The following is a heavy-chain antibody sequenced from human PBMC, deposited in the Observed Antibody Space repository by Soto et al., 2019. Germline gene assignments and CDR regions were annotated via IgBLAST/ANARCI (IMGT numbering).Heavy chain of an antibody. V-gene: IGHV3-23*01. CDR2: MSGSGAKT. J-gene: IGHJ4*02. CDR3: AKDRGSGNYGVLKDFEY. D-gene: IGHD1-26*01. Sequence: EVQLLESGGGVVQPGGSLRLSCESSGFTFAGYAINWVRQAPGKGLEWVSAMSGSGAKTFYADSVKGRFTISRDNSKNTVYLQMNSLRGDDTAIYFCAKDRGSGNYGVLKDFEYWGQGTLVTVSS. CDR1: GFTFAGYA.